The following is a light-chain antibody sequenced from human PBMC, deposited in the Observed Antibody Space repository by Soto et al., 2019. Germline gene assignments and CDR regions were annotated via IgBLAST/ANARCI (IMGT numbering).Light chain of an antibody. J-gene: IGLJ1*01. Sequence: QCVLTQAPSGSGAPGQAGTISCTGTNSDVGSDNHVSWYQQPPGTAPKLMIYEVNNRPSGVPDRFSGSKSGNTASLTISGLQAEDEAAYYCSSYTTSITYVFGNGTKVTVL. V-gene: IGLV2-18*02. CDR3: SSYTTSITYV. CDR1: NSDVGSDNH. CDR2: EVN.